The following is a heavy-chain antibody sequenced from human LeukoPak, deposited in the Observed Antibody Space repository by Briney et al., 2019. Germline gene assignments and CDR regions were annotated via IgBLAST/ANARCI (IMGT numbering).Heavy chain of an antibody. CDR3: ARGEKVVSAHFDS. CDR1: GYIFTVYY. V-gene: IGHV1-2*02. CDR2: INPNSGGT. D-gene: IGHD2-15*01. J-gene: IGHJ4*02. Sequence: ASVKVSCKASGYIFTVYYMHWVRLAPGQGLEWMGWINPNSGGTNYAQKFQGRVTMTRATSISTAYMELSRLKSDDTAVYFCARGEKVVSAHFDSWGQGTLLTVSS.